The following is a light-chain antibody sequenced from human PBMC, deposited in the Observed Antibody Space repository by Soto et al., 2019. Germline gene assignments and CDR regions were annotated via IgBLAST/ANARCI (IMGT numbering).Light chain of an antibody. CDR2: EVS. CDR3: SSYTSSSTLV. CDR1: SSDVGGYNY. J-gene: IGLJ3*02. Sequence: QSVLTQPASVSGSPGQSITISCTGTSSDVGGYNYVSWYQQHPGKAPKLMIYEVSNRPSGVYNRFSGSTSGNTASLTISGLQAEDEADYYCSSYTSSSTLVFGGGTKLTVL. V-gene: IGLV2-14*01.